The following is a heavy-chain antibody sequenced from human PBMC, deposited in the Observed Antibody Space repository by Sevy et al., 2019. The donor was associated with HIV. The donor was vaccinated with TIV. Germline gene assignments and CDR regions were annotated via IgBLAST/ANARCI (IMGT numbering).Heavy chain of an antibody. CDR2: INHSGST. CDR1: GGSFSGYY. V-gene: IGHV4-34*01. Sequence: SETLSLTCAVYGGSFSGYYWSWIRQPPGKGLEWIGEINHSGSTNYNPSLKSRVTISVDTSKNQFSLKLSSVTAADTALYYCARGKLSDFWSAYYTRLSENYYYGMEVWGQGTTVTVSS. J-gene: IGHJ6*02. CDR3: ARGKLSDFWSAYYTRLSENYYYGMEV. D-gene: IGHD3-3*01.